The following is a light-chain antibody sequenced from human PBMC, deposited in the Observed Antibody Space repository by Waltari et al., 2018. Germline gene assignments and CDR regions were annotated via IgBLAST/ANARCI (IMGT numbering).Light chain of an antibody. V-gene: IGKV1-17*01. CDR3: LQYNSNPWT. CDR2: AAS. Sequence: DIQMTQSPSSLSASAGDRVTITCRASQGISTYLNWYQQKPGKAPKRLIYAASSLESAVPSRFSGSGSGTDFTLAISSLQPEDFATYYCLQYNSNPWTFGQGTKVEIK. J-gene: IGKJ1*01. CDR1: QGISTY.